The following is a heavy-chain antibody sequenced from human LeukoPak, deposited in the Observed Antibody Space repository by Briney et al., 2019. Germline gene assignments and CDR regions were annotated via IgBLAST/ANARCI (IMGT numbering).Heavy chain of an antibody. CDR1: GYSFTGYW. D-gene: IGHD6-13*01. J-gene: IGHJ3*02. Sequence: GESLKISCKGFGYSFTGYWIGWVRQMPGKGLEWMGIIYPGDSDTRYSPSFQGQVTISADKSISTAYLQWSSLKASDTAMYYCASARVESSSWPRDDDAFDIWGQGTMVTVFS. CDR3: ASARVESSSWPRDDDAFDI. CDR2: IYPGDSDT. V-gene: IGHV5-51*01.